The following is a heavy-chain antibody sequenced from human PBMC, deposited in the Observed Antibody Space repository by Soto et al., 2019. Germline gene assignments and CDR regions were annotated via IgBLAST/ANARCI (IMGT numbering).Heavy chain of an antibody. CDR3: ARGLGDSSSNY. CDR2: INHSGST. CDR1: GGSFSGYY. V-gene: IGHV4-34*01. D-gene: IGHD6-6*01. Sequence: PSETLSLTCAVYGGSFSGYYWSWIRQPPGKGLEWIGEINHSGSTNYNPSLKSRVTISVDASKNQFSLKLSSVTAADTAVYYCARGLGDSSSNYWGQGTLVTVSS. J-gene: IGHJ4*02.